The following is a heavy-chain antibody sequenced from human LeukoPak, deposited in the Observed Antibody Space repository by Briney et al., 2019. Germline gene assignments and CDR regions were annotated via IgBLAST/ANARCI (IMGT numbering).Heavy chain of an antibody. CDR3: ARGSEAYYGFWDGYFTTHSSYFDY. CDR1: GYTFTSYY. CDR2: INPSGGST. J-gene: IGHJ4*02. V-gene: IGHV1-46*01. D-gene: IGHD3-3*01. Sequence: GASVKVSCKASGYTFTSYYMHWVRQAPGQGLEWMGIINPSGGSTSYAQKFQGRVTMTRDMSTSTVYMELSSLRSEDTAVYYCARGSEAYYGFWDGYFTTHSSYFDYWGQGTLITVSS.